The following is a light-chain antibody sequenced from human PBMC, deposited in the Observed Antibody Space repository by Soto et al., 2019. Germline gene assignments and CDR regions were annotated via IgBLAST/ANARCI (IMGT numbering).Light chain of an antibody. V-gene: IGKV1-5*03. CDR2: KAS. Sequence: DIQMTQSPSSLSASVGDRVTFTCRASQSISNWLAWYQQKPGKAPKLLIYKASTLESGVPSRFSGSGSGTEFTLTISSLQADDFAIYYCQQYNGYSPTWTVGQGTKVDIK. CDR1: QSISNW. J-gene: IGKJ1*01. CDR3: QQYNGYSPTWT.